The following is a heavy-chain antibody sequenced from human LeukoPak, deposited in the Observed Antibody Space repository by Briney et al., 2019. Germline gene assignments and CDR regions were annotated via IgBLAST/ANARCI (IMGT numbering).Heavy chain of an antibody. D-gene: IGHD3-9*01. Sequence: GGSLRLSCAASGFTFSNAWMSWVRQAPGKGLEWVGRIKSKTDGGTTDYAAPVKGRFTISRDDSKNTLYLQMNSLKTEDTAVYYCTTYPITYYDILTGYYLFDYWGQGTLVTVSS. CDR2: IKSKTDGGTT. J-gene: IGHJ4*02. V-gene: IGHV3-15*01. CDR1: GFTFSNAW. CDR3: TTYPITYYDILTGYYLFDY.